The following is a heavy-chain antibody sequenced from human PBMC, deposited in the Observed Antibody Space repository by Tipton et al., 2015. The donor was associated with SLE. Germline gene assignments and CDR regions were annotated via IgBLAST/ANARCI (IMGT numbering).Heavy chain of an antibody. D-gene: IGHD6-6*01. CDR2: IYFSGTT. Sequence: LRLSCSVSGASITSAGYYWSWMRHHPGKGLEWIGNIYFSGTTYYNPSLRSRVSISVDTSKDQFSLNLASVTAADTGVYYCARGGDSNSPFDYWGQGTLVTVSS. J-gene: IGHJ4*02. CDR3: ARGGDSNSPFDY. V-gene: IGHV4-31*03. CDR1: GASITSAGYY.